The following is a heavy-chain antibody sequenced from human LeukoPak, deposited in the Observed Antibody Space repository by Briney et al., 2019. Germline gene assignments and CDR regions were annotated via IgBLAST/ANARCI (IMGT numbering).Heavy chain of an antibody. Sequence: GGSLRLSCAASGFTFSDYYMTWIRQAPGKGMEWLSYINTGSTYTNYANSVKGRFTISRDNAKNSLYLQLNSLRAEDTAVYYCTREDNWYFDLWGRGTLVTVSS. V-gene: IGHV3-11*05. J-gene: IGHJ2*01. CDR1: GFTFSDYY. CDR3: TREDNWYFDL. CDR2: INTGSTYT.